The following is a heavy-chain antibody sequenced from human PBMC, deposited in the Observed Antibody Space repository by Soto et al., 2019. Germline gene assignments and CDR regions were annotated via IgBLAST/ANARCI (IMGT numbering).Heavy chain of an antibody. J-gene: IGHJ6*02. Sequence: QVQLVQSGAEVKKPGSSVKVSCKASGGTFSSYAISWVRQAPGQGLEWMGGIIPIFGTANYAQKFQGRVTITAAESTSRAYMELSSLRSEDTAVYYCARGGYDFWGGYPTSRYYGMDVWGQGTTVTVSS. CDR2: IIPIFGTA. CDR3: ARGGYDFWGGYPTSRYYGMDV. D-gene: IGHD3-3*01. V-gene: IGHV1-69*01. CDR1: GGTFSSYA.